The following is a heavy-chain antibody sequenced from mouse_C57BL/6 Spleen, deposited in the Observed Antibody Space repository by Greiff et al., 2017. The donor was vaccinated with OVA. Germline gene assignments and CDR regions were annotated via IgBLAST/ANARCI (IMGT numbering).Heavy chain of an antibody. CDR1: GYAFSSSW. CDR2: IYPGDGDT. J-gene: IGHJ2*01. Sequence: QVQLQQSGPELVKPGASVKISCKASGYAFSSSWMNWVKQRPGKGLEWIGRIYPGDGDTNYNGKFKGKATLTADNSSSTAYMQLSSLTSEDSAVYFCARSVGQHDYWGQGTTLTVSS. V-gene: IGHV1-82*01. D-gene: IGHD1-3*01. CDR3: ARSVGQHDY.